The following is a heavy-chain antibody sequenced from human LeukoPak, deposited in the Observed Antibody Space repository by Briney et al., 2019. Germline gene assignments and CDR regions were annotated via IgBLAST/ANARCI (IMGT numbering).Heavy chain of an antibody. V-gene: IGHV1-2*02. Sequence: ASVKVSCKASGYTFTGYYMHWVRQAPGQGLEWMGWINSNTGGTNYAQKFQGRVTVTRDTSISTAYMELSRLRSDDTAVYYCARSQYSDFWSGNPKSPYYFDSWGQGTLVTVSS. J-gene: IGHJ4*02. D-gene: IGHD3-3*01. CDR1: GYTFTGYY. CDR2: INSNTGGT. CDR3: ARSQYSDFWSGNPKSPYYFDS.